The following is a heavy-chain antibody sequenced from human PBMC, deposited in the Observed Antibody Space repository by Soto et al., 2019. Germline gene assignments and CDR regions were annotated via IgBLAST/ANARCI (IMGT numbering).Heavy chain of an antibody. CDR1: GGSISSGSYH. CDR3: ARTANWLDP. J-gene: IGHJ5*02. CDR2: THYSGSA. Sequence: QLLLQESGPGLVKASETLSLTCTVSGGSISSGSYHWGGIRQAPGKGLEWIGNTHYSGSAYYNPSLKSRVTISVDTSNSQVSLRLSSVTAADTAIYYCARTANWLDPWGQGTLVTVSS. V-gene: IGHV4-39*01.